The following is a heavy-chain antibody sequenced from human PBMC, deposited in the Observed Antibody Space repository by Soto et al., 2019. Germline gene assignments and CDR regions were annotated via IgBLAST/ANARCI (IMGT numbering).Heavy chain of an antibody. J-gene: IGHJ3*02. Sequence: PGGSLRLSCAASGFICSSYDMSWVRQAPGKGLEWVSTILVDGRTFYVDSVKGRFTISRDSSKNTVYLQMNSLTAGDTALYYCAKATATGGGAFDIGGQGTMVTVSS. CDR3: AKATATGGGAFDI. CDR1: GFICSSYD. V-gene: IGHV3-23*01. CDR2: ILVDGRT. D-gene: IGHD2-8*02.